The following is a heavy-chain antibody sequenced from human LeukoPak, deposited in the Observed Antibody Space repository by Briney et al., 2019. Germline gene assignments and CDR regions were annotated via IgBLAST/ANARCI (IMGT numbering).Heavy chain of an antibody. CDR2: INPNSGGT. CDR1: GYTFTVYY. Sequence: ASVKASCKASGYTFTVYYMHWVRQAPGQGLEWMGWINPNSGGTNYAQKFQGRVTMTRDTSISTAYMELSRLRSDDTAVYYCARARRNSGYDVFDYWGQGTLVTVSS. D-gene: IGHD5-12*01. CDR3: ARARRNSGYDVFDY. V-gene: IGHV1-2*02. J-gene: IGHJ4*02.